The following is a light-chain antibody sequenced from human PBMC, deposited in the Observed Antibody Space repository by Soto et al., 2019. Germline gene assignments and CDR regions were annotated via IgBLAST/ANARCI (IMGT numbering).Light chain of an antibody. CDR1: SSDVGGYEY. V-gene: IGLV2-14*01. CDR2: EVS. CDR3: ISYTTANTYV. J-gene: IGLJ1*01. Sequence: QSALTQPASVSGSPGQSITISCTGTSSDVGGYEYVSWYQHHPGKAPKLMIYEVSNRPSGVSHRFSGSKSGNTASLTISGLQAEDEADYYCISYTTANTYVFGTGTKLTVL.